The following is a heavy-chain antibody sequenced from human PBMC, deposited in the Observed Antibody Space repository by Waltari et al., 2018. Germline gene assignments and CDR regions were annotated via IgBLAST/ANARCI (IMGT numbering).Heavy chain of an antibody. Sequence: QVQLQQWGAGLLKPSETLSLTCAVYGGSFSGYYWSWIRQPPGKGLEWIGEINHSGSTNYNPSLKSRVTISVDTSKNQFSLKLSSVTAADTAVYYCARGASSSWYFDYWGQGTLVTVSS. CDR2: INHSGST. CDR1: GGSFSGYY. J-gene: IGHJ4*02. V-gene: IGHV4-34*01. CDR3: ARGASSSWYFDY. D-gene: IGHD6-13*01.